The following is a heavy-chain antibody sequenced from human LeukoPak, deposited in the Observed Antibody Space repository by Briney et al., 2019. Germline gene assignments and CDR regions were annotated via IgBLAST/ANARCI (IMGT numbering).Heavy chain of an antibody. CDR1: GYTFTGYY. D-gene: IGHD3-22*01. CDR3: ARVSVGYYDSSYAFDI. V-gene: IGHV1-2*02. Sequence: EASVKVSCKASGYTFTGYYMHWVRQAPGQGLEWMGWINPNSGGTNYAQKFQGRVTMTRDTSISTAYMELSRLRSDDTAVYYCARVSVGYYDSSYAFDIWGQGTMVPVSS. CDR2: INPNSGGT. J-gene: IGHJ3*02.